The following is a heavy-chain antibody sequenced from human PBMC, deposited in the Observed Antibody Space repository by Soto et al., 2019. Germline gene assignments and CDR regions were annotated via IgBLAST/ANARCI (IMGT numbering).Heavy chain of an antibody. V-gene: IGHV3-73*01. D-gene: IGHD3-10*01. J-gene: IGHJ4*02. Sequence: EVLLVESGGGMVQPGGSLKLSCAASGFVFKDSSIHWDRQASGKGLEWVGRIRDRAYSYATAYAESVKGRFTISRDDSNYKAYLQMSGLKTEDTAIYYCTRLISAAHDYWGQGTLVTVSS. CDR2: IRDRAYSYAT. CDR3: TRLISAAHDY. CDR1: GFVFKDSS.